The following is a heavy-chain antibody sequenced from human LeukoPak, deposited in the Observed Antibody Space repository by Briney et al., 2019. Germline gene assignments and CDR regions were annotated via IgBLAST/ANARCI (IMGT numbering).Heavy chain of an antibody. CDR2: VSPRTGAT. Sequence: ASVKVSCKASGYTFTGYYIHWVRQAPGQGLEWMAWVSPRTGATKCAQKFQGRVTVTRDTSLSTAYMELSGLGSDDTALYYCSRAHNTESYGLTGDFDYWGQGTQVTVSA. V-gene: IGHV1-2*02. CDR1: GYTFTGYY. CDR3: SRAHNTESYGLTGDFDY. J-gene: IGHJ4*02. D-gene: IGHD1-26*01.